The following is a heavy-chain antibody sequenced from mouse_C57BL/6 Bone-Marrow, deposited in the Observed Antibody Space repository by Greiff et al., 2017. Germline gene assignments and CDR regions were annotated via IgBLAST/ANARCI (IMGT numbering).Heavy chain of an antibody. Sequence: QVQLQQSGAELVRPGTSVKMSCKASGYAFTNYLIDWVKQRPGQGLEWIGEINPGSGGTNYNEKFKGKATLTADKSSSTAYMQLSSLTSEDSAVFCYVVIYFDVWGQGTTLTVSA. V-gene: IGHV1-54*01. J-gene: IGHJ2*01. CDR3: VVIYFDV. CDR2: INPGSGGT. CDR1: GYAFTNYL.